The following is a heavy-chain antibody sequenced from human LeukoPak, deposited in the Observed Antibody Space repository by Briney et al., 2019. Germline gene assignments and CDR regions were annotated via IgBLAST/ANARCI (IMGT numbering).Heavy chain of an antibody. V-gene: IGHV3-72*01. Sequence: GGSLRLSCAASGFIFSDYFMDWVRQAPGKGLEWVGRIRNKVRSYTTEYAASVKGRFTISRDDSQSSLFLQMSSLNTDDTAVYYCARGDTGCGNEYYYGVDVWGQGTTVTVSS. CDR3: ARGDTGCGNEYYYGVDV. D-gene: IGHD1-1*01. CDR1: GFIFSDYF. CDR2: IRNKVRSYTT. J-gene: IGHJ6*02.